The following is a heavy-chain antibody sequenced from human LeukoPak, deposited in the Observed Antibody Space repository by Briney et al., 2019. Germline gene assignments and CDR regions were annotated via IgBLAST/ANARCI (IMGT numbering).Heavy chain of an antibody. J-gene: IGHJ4*02. CDR2: IFYSGST. Sequence: PSETLSLTCAVYGXSFSGYYWSWIRQPPGKGQEWIGYIFYSGSTNYNPSLKSRVTISVDTSKIQFSLKLSSVTAADTAVYYCARQYSGRYFDYWGQGTLVTVSS. D-gene: IGHD6-19*01. CDR3: ARQYSGRYFDY. CDR1: GXSFSGYY. V-gene: IGHV4-59*08.